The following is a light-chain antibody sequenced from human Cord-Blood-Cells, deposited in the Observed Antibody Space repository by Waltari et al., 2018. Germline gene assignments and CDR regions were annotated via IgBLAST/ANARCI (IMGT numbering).Light chain of an antibody. CDR1: QSISSY. V-gene: IGKV1-39*01. J-gene: IGKJ2*01. CDR2: AAS. CDR3: QQSYSTPYT. Sequence: DIQMTQSPSSLPASVGDRVTITCRASQSISSYLNWYQQKPGKAPKLLIHAASSLQSGVPSRFSGSGSGTDFTLTISSLQPEDFATYYCQQSYSTPYTFGQGTKLEIK.